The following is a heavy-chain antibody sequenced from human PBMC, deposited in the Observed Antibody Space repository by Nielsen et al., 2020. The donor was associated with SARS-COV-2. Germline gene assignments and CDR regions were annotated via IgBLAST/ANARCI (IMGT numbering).Heavy chain of an antibody. J-gene: IGHJ4*02. CDR3: ARGGLSKFAY. CDR1: GSSISSDVW. V-gene: IGHV4-4*02. Sequence: SETLSLTCGVSGSSISSDVWWSWVRQPPGRGLEWIGEIYHTGSTPYNPSLWSRVTISLDKSKNQFSLSLSSVTAADTAVYYCARGGLSKFAYWGQGTLVTVSS. D-gene: IGHD3-16*01. CDR2: IYHTGST.